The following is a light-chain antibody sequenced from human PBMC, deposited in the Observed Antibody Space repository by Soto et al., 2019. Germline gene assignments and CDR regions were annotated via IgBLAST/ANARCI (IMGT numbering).Light chain of an antibody. V-gene: IGKV3D-15*01. J-gene: IGKJ1*01. CDR2: GAS. Sequence: EIILTQSPDTLSLSPGERATLSCRASQTVSSNYLAWCQQRPGQAPRLLIYGASSRATGIPDRFSGSGSGTEFTLTISSLQSEDFAVYYCRQYNNWPPWTFGQGTKVDIK. CDR1: QTVSSN. CDR3: RQYNNWPPWT.